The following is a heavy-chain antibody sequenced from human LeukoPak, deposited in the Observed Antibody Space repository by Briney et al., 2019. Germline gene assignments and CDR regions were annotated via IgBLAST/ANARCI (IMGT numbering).Heavy chain of an antibody. CDR1: GFTFSSYG. V-gene: IGHV3-30*18. Sequence: GRSLRLSCAASGFTFSSYGMHWVRQVPGKGLEWVAVVSNDGSNKYSADSVKGRFTISRDNSKNTLYLQMNSLRAEDTAVYYCAKSSGVTHQRGWFDPWGQGTLVTVSS. D-gene: IGHD1-26*01. J-gene: IGHJ5*02. CDR3: AKSSGVTHQRGWFDP. CDR2: VSNDGSNK.